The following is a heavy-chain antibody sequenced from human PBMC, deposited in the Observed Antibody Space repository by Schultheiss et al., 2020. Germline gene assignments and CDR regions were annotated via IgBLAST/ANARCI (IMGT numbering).Heavy chain of an antibody. CDR1: GGSFSDYY. D-gene: IGHD3-9*01. Sequence: SETLSLTCAVYGGSFSDYYWTWIRQSPGKGLEWIGSIYYSGSTYYNPSLKSRVTISVDTSKNQFSLKLISVTAADTAMYYCATGNWLNWFDPWGQGTLVTVSS. V-gene: IGHV4-59*05. J-gene: IGHJ5*02. CDR2: IYYSGST. CDR3: ATGNWLNWFDP.